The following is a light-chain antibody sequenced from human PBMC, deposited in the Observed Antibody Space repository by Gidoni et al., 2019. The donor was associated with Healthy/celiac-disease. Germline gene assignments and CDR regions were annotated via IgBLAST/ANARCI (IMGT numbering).Light chain of an antibody. Sequence: EIGMTQSPATLSASPGERATLSCRASQSVSSNLAWYKQKPGQAPRLLIYGASTRATGIPARFSGSGSGTEFTLTISSLQSEDFAVYYCQQYNNWPPWTFGQGTKVEIK. CDR2: GAS. CDR1: QSVSSN. CDR3: QQYNNWPPWT. J-gene: IGKJ1*01. V-gene: IGKV3-15*01.